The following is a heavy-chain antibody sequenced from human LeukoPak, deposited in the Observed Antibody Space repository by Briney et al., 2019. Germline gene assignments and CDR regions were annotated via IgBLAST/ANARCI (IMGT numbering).Heavy chain of an antibody. D-gene: IGHD2-15*01. CDR2: ISHTGLT. CDR3: SRESGAYSAFGY. Sequence: PSDTVSLPCCLWCGSISNTNWLSPPRQPPGEGLEWIGEISHTGLTHYNPSLESRVTMSLDKSKNPLSLKLTSVTAGDTAVYYCSRESGAYSAFGYWGQGTLVTV. V-gene: IGHV4-4*02. CDR1: CGSISNTNW. J-gene: IGHJ4*02.